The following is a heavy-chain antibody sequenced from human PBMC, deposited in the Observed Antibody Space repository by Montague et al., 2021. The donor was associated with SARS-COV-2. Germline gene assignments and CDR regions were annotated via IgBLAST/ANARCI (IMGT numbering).Heavy chain of an antibody. CDR1: GGSFSGYY. CDR3: ARAGYSSSWYGARNWFDP. Sequence: SETLSLTCAVYGGSFSGYYWSWIRQPPGKGLELIGEINHSGSTNYNPSLKSRVTISVDTSKNQFSLKLSSVTAADTAVYYCARAGYSSSWYGARNWFDPWGQGTLVTVSS. CDR2: INHSGST. D-gene: IGHD6-13*01. V-gene: IGHV4-34*01. J-gene: IGHJ5*02.